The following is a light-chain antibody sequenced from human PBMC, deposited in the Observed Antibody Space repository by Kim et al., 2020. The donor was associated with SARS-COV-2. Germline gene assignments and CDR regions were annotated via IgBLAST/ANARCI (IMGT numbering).Light chain of an antibody. CDR1: SSNIGSNY. CDR2: RNN. V-gene: IGLV1-47*01. J-gene: IGLJ2*01. CDR3: AAWDDSLRGVV. Sequence: ELTQPPSASGTPGQRVTISCSGSSSNIGSNYVHWYQQFPGMAPKLLIYRNNQRPSEVPDRFSGSKSGTSASLAISGLRSEDEADYYCAAWDDSLRGVVFGGGTQLTVL.